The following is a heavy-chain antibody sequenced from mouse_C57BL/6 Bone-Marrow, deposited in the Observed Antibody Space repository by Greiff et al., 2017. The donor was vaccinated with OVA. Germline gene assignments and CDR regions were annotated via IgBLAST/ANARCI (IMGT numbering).Heavy chain of an antibody. J-gene: IGHJ4*01. CDR3: VRHVDVGGMWDGYYEGAMDY. D-gene: IGHD2-3*01. CDR1: GFSFNTYA. V-gene: IGHV10-1*01. CDR2: IRSKSNNYAT. Sequence: EVKVVESGGGLVQPKGSLKLSCAASGFSFNTYAMNWVCQAPGKGLEWVARIRSKSNNYATYYADSVKDRFTISRDDSESMLYLQMNNLKTEDTAMYYCVRHVDVGGMWDGYYEGAMDYWGQGTSVTVSS.